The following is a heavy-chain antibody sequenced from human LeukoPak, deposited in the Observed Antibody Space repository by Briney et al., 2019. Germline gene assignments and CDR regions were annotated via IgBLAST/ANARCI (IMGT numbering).Heavy chain of an antibody. CDR2: IYSSGST. V-gene: IGHV4-61*02. CDR3: ARAVRGVPYYMDV. CDR1: GGSISSGSYY. Sequence: SETLSLTCTVSGGSISSGSYYWNWIRQPAGKGLEWIGRIYSSGSTNYNPSLKSRVTISVDTSKNQFSLKLSSVTAADTAVYYCARAVRGVPYYMDVWGKGTTVTISS. D-gene: IGHD3-10*02. J-gene: IGHJ6*03.